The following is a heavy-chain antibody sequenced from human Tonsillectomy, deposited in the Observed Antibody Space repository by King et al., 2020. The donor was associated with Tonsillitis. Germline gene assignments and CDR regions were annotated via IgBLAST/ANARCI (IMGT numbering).Heavy chain of an antibody. CDR3: AKDRYYGSGSPSF. Sequence: VQLVESGEGLVQPGGSLRLSCAASGFTFSSYAMSWVRQAPGKGLEWVSTISGSGGRTYYADSVKGRFTISRDNSEKTLYLQMNSLRAEDTAVYYCAKDRYYGSGSPSFWGQGTLVTVSS. V-gene: IGHV3-23*04. D-gene: IGHD3-10*01. CDR2: ISGSGGRT. CDR1: GFTFSSYA. J-gene: IGHJ4*02.